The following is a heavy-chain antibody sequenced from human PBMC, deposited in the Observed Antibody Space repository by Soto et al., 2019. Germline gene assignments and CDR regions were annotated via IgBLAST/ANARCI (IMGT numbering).Heavy chain of an antibody. Sequence: QLRLQESGSGVVETSESLSLTCTVFGASITYGGYSWSWIRQSPGRGLEWIGHITHLKNTYFNPSFKRRLSMSIDRAKNQFSLKLTSMTAADKGRYFCVRGGGNDPFEYWGQGILVTVSS. CDR2: ITHLKNT. CDR1: GASITYGGYS. CDR3: VRGGGNDPFEY. J-gene: IGHJ4*02. V-gene: IGHV4-30-2*06. D-gene: IGHD5-12*01.